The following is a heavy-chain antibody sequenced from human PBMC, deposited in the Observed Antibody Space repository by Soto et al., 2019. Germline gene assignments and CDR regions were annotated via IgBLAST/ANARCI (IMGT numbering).Heavy chain of an antibody. V-gene: IGHV2-5*01. CDR2: VFWNDDK. CDR1: GFSLNTAGVG. CDR3: PHRRSPNEYGWDV. Sequence: QITLKESGPTLVKATQTLTLTCTFSGFSLNTAGVGVGWIRQPPGKALEWLALVFWNDDKRYRPSLRSRLTLTKDSSKNQVVLIMTNMDPVDTATYFCPHRRSPNEYGWDVWGQGTTVTVSS. D-gene: IGHD3-16*01. J-gene: IGHJ6*02.